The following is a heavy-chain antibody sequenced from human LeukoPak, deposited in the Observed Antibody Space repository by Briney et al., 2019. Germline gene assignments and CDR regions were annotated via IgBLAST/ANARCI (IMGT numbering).Heavy chain of an antibody. CDR2: INHSGST. Sequence: PSETLSLTCAVYGGSFSGSYWTWIRQPPGKGLEWIGEINHSGSTNYNPSLKSRVTISLDTSKNQFSLRLSSVTAADTAVYYCARVMTTVTTFKTYSYGMGVWGQGTTVTVSS. D-gene: IGHD4-17*01. CDR1: GGSFSGSY. V-gene: IGHV4-34*01. CDR3: ARVMTTVTTFKTYSYGMGV. J-gene: IGHJ6*02.